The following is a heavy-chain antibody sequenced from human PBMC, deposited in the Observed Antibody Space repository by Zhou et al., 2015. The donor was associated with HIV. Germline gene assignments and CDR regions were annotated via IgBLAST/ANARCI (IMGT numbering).Heavy chain of an antibody. V-gene: IGHV1-69*08. CDR3: ARDWVAAAGPLDY. D-gene: IGHD6-13*01. CDR1: GGTFSSYT. CDR2: IIPILGIA. J-gene: IGHJ4*02. Sequence: QVQLVQSGAEVKKPGSSVKVSCKASGGTFSSYTISWVRQAPGQGLEWMGRIIPILGIANYAQKFQGRVTITADKSTSTAYMELSSLRSEDTAVYYCARDWVAAAGPLDYWGQGTLVTVSS.